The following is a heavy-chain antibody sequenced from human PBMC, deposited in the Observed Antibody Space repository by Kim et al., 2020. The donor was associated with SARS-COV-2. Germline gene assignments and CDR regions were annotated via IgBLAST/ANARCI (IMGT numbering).Heavy chain of an antibody. D-gene: IGHD2-15*01. CDR3: AADGVGLLPVDAFNI. Sequence: DSVEGRFTISRDNAKNSLYLQMNSLGVEDTAVYYCAADGVGLLPVDAFNIWGQGTVVTVSS. J-gene: IGHJ3*02. V-gene: IGHV3-48*01.